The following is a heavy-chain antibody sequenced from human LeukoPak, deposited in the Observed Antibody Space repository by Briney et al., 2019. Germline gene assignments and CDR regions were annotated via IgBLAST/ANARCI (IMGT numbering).Heavy chain of an antibody. Sequence: PSETLSLACTFSGGSISSSSYYWGWIRQPPGKGLEWIGNIYYSGSTNYNPSLKSRVTISVDTSKDQYSLKLRSVTAADTAVYYCARSRWLLWDAFDIWGQGTMVTVSS. CDR3: ARSRWLLWDAFDI. CDR2: IYYSGST. D-gene: IGHD5-24*01. CDR1: GGSISSSSYY. J-gene: IGHJ3*02. V-gene: IGHV4-39*07.